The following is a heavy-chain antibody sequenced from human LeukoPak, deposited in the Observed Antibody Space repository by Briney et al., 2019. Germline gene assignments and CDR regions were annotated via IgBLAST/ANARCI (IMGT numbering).Heavy chain of an antibody. Sequence: ASVKVSCKASGYTFTSYGISWVRQAPGQGLEWMGWISAYSGNTNYAQKLQGRVTMTTDTSTSTAYMELRSLRSDDTAVYHCARDRKGSSWHNYWGQGTLVTVSS. CDR3: ARDRKGSSWHNY. J-gene: IGHJ4*02. V-gene: IGHV1-18*01. D-gene: IGHD6-13*01. CDR1: GYTFTSYG. CDR2: ISAYSGNT.